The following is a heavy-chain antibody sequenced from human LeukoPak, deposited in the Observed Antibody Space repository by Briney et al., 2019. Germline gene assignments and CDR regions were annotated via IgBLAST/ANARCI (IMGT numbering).Heavy chain of an antibody. CDR1: GFTFSRYS. CDR2: IKQDGSEK. D-gene: IGHD5-12*01. J-gene: IGHJ4*02. V-gene: IGHV3-7*01. CDR3: ARDGDIVGTTPLFYFDY. Sequence: GGSLRLSCKVFGFTFSRYSMSWVRQTPGKGLEWVATIKQDGSEKYYVDSVKGRFTISRDNAKNSLSLQMNSLRAEDTAVYYCARDGDIVGTTPLFYFDYWGQGTLVTVSS.